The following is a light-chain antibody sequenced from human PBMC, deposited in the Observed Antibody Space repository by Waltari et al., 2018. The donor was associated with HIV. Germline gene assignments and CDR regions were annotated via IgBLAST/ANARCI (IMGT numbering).Light chain of an antibody. J-gene: IGKJ4*01. CDR1: QSVSSSY. Sequence: EIVLTQSPGTLSLSPGERATLSCRASQSVSSSYLAWYQQKPGQAPRLLIYGASNRATGIPDRFSGSGSGTDFTLTISRLEPEDFAVYYCQQYGSSPSFGGGTNVEIK. V-gene: IGKV3-20*01. CDR2: GAS. CDR3: QQYGSSPS.